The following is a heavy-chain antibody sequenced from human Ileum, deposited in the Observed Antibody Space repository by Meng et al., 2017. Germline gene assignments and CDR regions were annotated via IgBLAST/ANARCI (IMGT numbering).Heavy chain of an antibody. Sequence: QVRLVQSGAEVKKPGASVRVSCKASGYTFKDYYMHWVRQAPGQGLEWMGWINSNNGGTNYAQKFQGRVTMTRDTSISTGYMELSSLRSDDTAVYYCARELFTGYYNRDAFDIRGQGTMVTVSS. D-gene: IGHD3-9*01. V-gene: IGHV1-2*02. CDR3: ARELFTGYYNRDAFDI. CDR1: GYTFKDYY. J-gene: IGHJ3*02. CDR2: INSNNGGT.